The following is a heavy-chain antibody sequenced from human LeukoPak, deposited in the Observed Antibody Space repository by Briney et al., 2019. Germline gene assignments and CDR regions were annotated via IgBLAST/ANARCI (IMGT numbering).Heavy chain of an antibody. CDR2: IVPVFATA. V-gene: IGHV1-69*13. J-gene: IGHJ4*02. Sequence: SVKVSCKASGGTFSRSTFSWVRQVPGQGLEWMGGIVPVFATATSAQKFQGRVTFTADESTSTTYMELSNLGSDDTAVYYCARDLFSSSLPFDSWGQGTLVTVSS. CDR3: ARDLFSSSLPFDS. D-gene: IGHD6-6*01. CDR1: GGTFSRST.